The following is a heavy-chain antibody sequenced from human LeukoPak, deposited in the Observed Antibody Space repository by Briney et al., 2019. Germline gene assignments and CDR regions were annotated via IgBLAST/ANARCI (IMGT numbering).Heavy chain of an antibody. CDR3: AKDHLPGIVVADRDY. D-gene: IGHD6-19*01. CDR1: GFTFSRYS. J-gene: IGHJ4*02. CDR2: ISGSGGST. Sequence: PGGSLRLSCAASGFTFSRYSMNWVRQAPGKGLEWVSAISGSGGSTYYADSVKGRFTISRDNSKNTLYLQINSLRAEDTAVYYCAKDHLPGIVVADRDYWGQGTLVTVSS. V-gene: IGHV3-23*01.